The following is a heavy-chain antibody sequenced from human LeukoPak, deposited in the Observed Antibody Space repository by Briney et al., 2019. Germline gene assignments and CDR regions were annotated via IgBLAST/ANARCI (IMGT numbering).Heavy chain of an antibody. CDR3: ARGGSGWSRSDY. CDR2: IYHSGST. V-gene: IGHV4-30-2*01. J-gene: IGHJ4*02. Sequence: SQTLSLTCTVSGGSISSGGYYWSWIRQPPGKGLEWIGYIYHSGSTYYNPSLKSRVTISVDTSKNQFSLKLSSVTAADTAVYYCARGGSGWSRSDYWGQGTLVTVSS. CDR1: GGSISSGGYY. D-gene: IGHD6-19*01.